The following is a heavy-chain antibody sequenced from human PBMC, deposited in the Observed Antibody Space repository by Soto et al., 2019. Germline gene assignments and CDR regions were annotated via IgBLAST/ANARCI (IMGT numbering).Heavy chain of an antibody. CDR3: AGGSSIAGLNYGMAV. D-gene: IGHD6-6*01. J-gene: IGHJ6*02. Sequence: WTWIRQHPGKGLEWIGYNYYSGITYYNPSLKSRVTISLGTSKNQFSLKLSSVTAADTAVYYCAGGSSIAGLNYGMAVGGQGTTLTFSS. V-gene: IGHV4-31*02. CDR2: NYYSGIT.